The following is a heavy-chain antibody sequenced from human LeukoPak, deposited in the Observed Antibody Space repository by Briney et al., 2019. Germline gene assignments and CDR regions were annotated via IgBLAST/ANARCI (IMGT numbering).Heavy chain of an antibody. CDR2: INHSGST. V-gene: IGHV4-34*01. D-gene: IGHD2-2*01. Sequence: SETLSLTCAVYGGSFSGYYWSWIRQPPGKGLEWIGEINHSGSTNYNPSLKSRVTISVDTSKNQFSLKLSSVTAADTAVYYCASGVPDIVVVPAPRGGWFDPWGQGTLVTVSS. CDR3: ASGVPDIVVVPAPRGGWFDP. J-gene: IGHJ5*02. CDR1: GGSFSGYY.